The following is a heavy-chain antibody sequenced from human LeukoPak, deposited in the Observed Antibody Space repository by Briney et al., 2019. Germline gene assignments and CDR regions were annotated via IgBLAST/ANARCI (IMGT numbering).Heavy chain of an antibody. Sequence: ETLSLTCAVYGGSFSGYYWSWVRQAPGKGLVWVSRINGDGSSTSYADSVKGRFTISRDNAKNTLYLQMNSLRAEDTAVYYCARGRGSTSFLGGWFDPWGQGTLVTVSS. V-gene: IGHV3-74*01. CDR3: ARGRGSTSFLGGWFDP. D-gene: IGHD2-2*01. J-gene: IGHJ5*02. CDR1: GGSFSGYY. CDR2: INGDGSST.